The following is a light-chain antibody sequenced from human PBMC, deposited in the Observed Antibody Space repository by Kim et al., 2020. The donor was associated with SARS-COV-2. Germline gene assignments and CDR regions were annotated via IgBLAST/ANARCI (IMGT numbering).Light chain of an antibody. Sequence: QSALTQPASVSGSPGQSITISCTGTSNDVGGHNSVSWYQQHPGTAPELLLYEVYNRPSGVSGRFSGSKSGNTASLTISALQAADEAEYHCSSFTHDNTLVFGLGTKVTVL. CDR2: EVY. J-gene: IGLJ1*01. CDR1: SNDVGGHNS. V-gene: IGLV2-14*03. CDR3: SSFTHDNTLV.